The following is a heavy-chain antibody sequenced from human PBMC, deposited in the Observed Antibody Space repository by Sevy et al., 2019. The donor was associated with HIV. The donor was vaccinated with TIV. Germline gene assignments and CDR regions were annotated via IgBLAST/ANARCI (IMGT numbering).Heavy chain of an antibody. CDR1: GGSISSGGYS. CDR2: IYHSGST. CDR3: ARGDDILTGYSYFDY. V-gene: IGHV4-30-2*01. D-gene: IGHD3-9*01. J-gene: IGHJ4*02. Sequence: SGTLSLTCAVSGGSISSGGYSWSWIRQPPGKGLEWIGYIYHSGSTYYNPSLKSRVTISVDRSKNQFSLKLSSVTAADTAVYYCARGDDILTGYSYFDYWGQGTLVTVSS.